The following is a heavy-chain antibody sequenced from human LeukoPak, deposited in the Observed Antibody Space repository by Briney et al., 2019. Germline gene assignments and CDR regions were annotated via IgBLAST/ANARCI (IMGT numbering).Heavy chain of an antibody. J-gene: IGHJ5*02. V-gene: IGHV4-39*01. CDR3: VRRPYASGMFDP. D-gene: IGHD3-10*01. CDR2: VYYSGST. CDR1: GGSMSTSGYY. Sequence: SETLSLTCTVSGGSMSTSGYYWSWIRQPPGKGLEWIGGVYYSGSTYYNPSLKSRVTISVDTSKNLLSLKLNSVTAADTAVYYCVRRPYASGMFDPWGQGTLVTVSS.